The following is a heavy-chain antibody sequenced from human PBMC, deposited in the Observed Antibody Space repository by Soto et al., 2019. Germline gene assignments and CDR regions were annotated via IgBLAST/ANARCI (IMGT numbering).Heavy chain of an antibody. CDR2: ISAYNGNT. D-gene: IGHD4-17*01. V-gene: IGHV1-18*01. J-gene: IGHJ3*02. CDR3: ATYEYGDYAFDI. Sequence: AAVNVSCKASGYTFTSYGISWVRQAPGQGLEWMGWISAYNGNTNYAQKLQGRVTMTTDTSTSTAYMELRSLRSDDTAVYYCATYEYGDYAFDIWGQGTMVTVSS. CDR1: GYTFTSYG.